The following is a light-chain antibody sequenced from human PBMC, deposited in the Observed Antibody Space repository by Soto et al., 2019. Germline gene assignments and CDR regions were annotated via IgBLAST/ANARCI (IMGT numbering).Light chain of an antibody. CDR3: QQYNNWPRT. V-gene: IGKV3-15*01. J-gene: IGKJ1*01. CDR2: AAS. Sequence: EIVLTPSPGTLSLSPGERATLSCRASQSVSDRVVWYQQKSGQAPSLLIYAASTRAAGVPARFSGSGSGTEFTLTISSLQSEDFAVYYCQQYNNWPRTFGQGTKVDIK. CDR1: QSVSDR.